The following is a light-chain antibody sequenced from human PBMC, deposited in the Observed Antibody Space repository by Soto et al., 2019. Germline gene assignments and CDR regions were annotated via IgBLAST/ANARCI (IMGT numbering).Light chain of an antibody. CDR1: QSVSSW. V-gene: IGKV1-5*03. CDR3: QHYASFSGT. CDR2: KAS. Sequence: DIQMPQSPSTLSASVGDRVTITCRASQSVSSWVAWYHLKPGKAPKLLIYKASTLETGVPSRFSGSGSRTEFTLTISSLQPDDFATYYCQHYASFSGTFGQGTKVEIK. J-gene: IGKJ1*01.